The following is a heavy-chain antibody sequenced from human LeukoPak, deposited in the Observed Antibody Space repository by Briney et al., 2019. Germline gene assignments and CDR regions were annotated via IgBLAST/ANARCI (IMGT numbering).Heavy chain of an antibody. V-gene: IGHV1-24*01. CDR1: GYTLTELS. D-gene: IGHD2-15*01. Sequence: GASVKVSCKVSGYTLTELSMHWVRQAPGKGLEWMGGFDPEDGETIYAQEFQGRVTMTEDTSTDTAYMELSSLRSEDTAVYYCATAVSVVAAKDNDAFDIWGQGTMVTVSS. J-gene: IGHJ3*02. CDR2: FDPEDGET. CDR3: ATAVSVVAAKDNDAFDI.